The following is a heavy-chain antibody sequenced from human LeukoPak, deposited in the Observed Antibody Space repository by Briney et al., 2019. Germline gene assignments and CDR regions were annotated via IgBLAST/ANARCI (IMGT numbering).Heavy chain of an antibody. CDR3: ASFYDSSGYRSLAFDI. CDR2: INTNTGNP. V-gene: IGHV7-4-1*02. Sequence: ASVRVSCKASGYTFTSYAMNWVRQAPGQGLEWMGWINTNTGNPTYAQGFTGRFVFSLDTSVSTAYLQISSLKAEDTAVYYCASFYDSSGYRSLAFDIWGQGTMVTVSS. D-gene: IGHD3-22*01. J-gene: IGHJ3*02. CDR1: GYTFTSYA.